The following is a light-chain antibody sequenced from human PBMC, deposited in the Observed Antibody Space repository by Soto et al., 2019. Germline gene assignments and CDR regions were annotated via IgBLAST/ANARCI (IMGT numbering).Light chain of an antibody. CDR2: QAS. CDR3: QQYSSFALT. CDR1: PSISKR. V-gene: IGKV1-5*03. J-gene: IGKJ4*01. Sequence: DIQMTQSPSTLAASVGDRVTITCRASPSISKRLAWYQQKPGKAPKLLIYQASNLESGAPSRFSGSGSGTEFTLTISSLQPDDFATYHCQQYSSFALTFGGGTKVEIK.